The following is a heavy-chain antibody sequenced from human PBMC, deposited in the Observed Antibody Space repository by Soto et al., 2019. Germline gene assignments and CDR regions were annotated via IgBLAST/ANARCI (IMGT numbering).Heavy chain of an antibody. J-gene: IGHJ4*02. Sequence: SETLSLTCTVSGDSISTYYWSWIRQPPGKGLEWIGYIYYSGSTNYNPSLKSRVTISVDTSKNQFSLKLSSVTAADTAVYYCARLASYDILTGYYRPFDYWGQGSLVTVSS. CDR1: GDSISTYY. CDR3: ARLASYDILTGYYRPFDY. CDR2: IYYSGST. D-gene: IGHD3-9*01. V-gene: IGHV4-59*08.